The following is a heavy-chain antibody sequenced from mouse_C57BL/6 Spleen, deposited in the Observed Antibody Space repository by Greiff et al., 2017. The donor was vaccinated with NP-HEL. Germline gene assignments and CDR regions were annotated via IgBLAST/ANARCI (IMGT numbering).Heavy chain of an antibody. D-gene: IGHD1-1*01. CDR1: GYSITSGYY. J-gene: IGHJ1*03. Sequence: DVQLQESGPGLVKPSQSLSLTCSVTGYSITSGYYWNWIRQFPGNKLEWMGYISYDGSNNYNPSLKNRISITRDTSKNQFFLKLNSVTTEDTATYYCARAPPYYGSSYWYFDVWGTGTTVTVSS. CDR3: ARAPPYYGSSYWYFDV. V-gene: IGHV3-6*01. CDR2: ISYDGSN.